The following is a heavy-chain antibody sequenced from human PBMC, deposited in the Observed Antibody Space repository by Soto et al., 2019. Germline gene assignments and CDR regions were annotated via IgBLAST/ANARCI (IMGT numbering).Heavy chain of an antibody. D-gene: IGHD4-17*01. CDR3: ARSLYGDYVIPWFDP. J-gene: IGHJ5*02. V-gene: IGHV4-59*01. Sequence: SETLSLTCTVSGGSISSYYWSWIRQPPGKGLEWIGYIYYSGSTNYNPSLKSRVTISVDTSKNQFSLKLSFVTAADTAVYYCARSLYGDYVIPWFDPWGQGTLVTVSS. CDR2: IYYSGST. CDR1: GGSISSYY.